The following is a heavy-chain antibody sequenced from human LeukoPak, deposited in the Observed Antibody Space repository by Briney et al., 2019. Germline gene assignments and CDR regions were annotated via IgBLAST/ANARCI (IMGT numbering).Heavy chain of an antibody. Sequence: GGSLRLSCAASGFTFSSYAMSWVRQAPGKGLEWVLAISGSGGSTYYADTVKGRFTISRDNSKNTLYLQMTSMRVEDMAVYYCAKDGLGIWSRGYFDYWGQGTLVTVSS. J-gene: IGHJ4*02. D-gene: IGHD7-27*01. CDR3: AKDGLGIWSRGYFDY. CDR1: GFTFSSYA. CDR2: ISGSGGST. V-gene: IGHV3-23*01.